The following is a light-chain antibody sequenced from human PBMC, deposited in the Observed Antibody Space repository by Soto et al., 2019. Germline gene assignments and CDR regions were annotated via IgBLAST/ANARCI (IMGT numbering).Light chain of an antibody. V-gene: IGLV1-40*01. CDR1: SSNIGAGYD. CDR2: GNT. J-gene: IGLJ1*01. Sequence: QSVLTQPPSVSGAPGQRVIISCTGSSSNIGAGYDVHWYRQLPGTAPKLLIYGNTNRPSGVPDRFSGSKSGTSASLAITGLQAEDEADYYCQSYDSSLSGWVFGTGTKLTVL. CDR3: QSYDSSLSGWV.